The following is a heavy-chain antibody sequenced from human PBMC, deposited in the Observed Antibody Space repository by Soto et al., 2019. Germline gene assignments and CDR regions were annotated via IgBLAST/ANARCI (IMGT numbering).Heavy chain of an antibody. CDR1: GFSLSTSGVG. CDR2: IYWNDDK. D-gene: IGHD1-26*01. CDR3: AQNDGEQTPAYSYYGMDV. Sequence: KSGPTLVNPTQTLTLTCTFSGFSLSTSGVGVGWIRQPPGKALEWLALIYWNDDKRYSPSLKSRLTITKDTSKNQVVLTMTNMDPVDTATYYGAQNDGEQTPAYSYYGMDVWGQGTLVTVSS. J-gene: IGHJ6*02. V-gene: IGHV2-5*01.